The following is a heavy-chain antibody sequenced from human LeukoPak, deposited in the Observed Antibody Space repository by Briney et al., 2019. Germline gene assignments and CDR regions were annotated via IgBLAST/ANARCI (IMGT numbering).Heavy chain of an antibody. CDR3: ARGTLHSSYLMDV. J-gene: IGHJ6*02. CDR1: GYTFTNYL. D-gene: IGHD2-21*01. Sequence: ASVKVSCKASGYTFTNYLMHWVRQAPGQRLEWMGWINAGNGNTKYSQKFQGRVTITRDTSASTAYMGLSSLRSEDTAVYYCARGTLHSSYLMDVWGQGTTVTVSS. V-gene: IGHV1-3*01. CDR2: INAGNGNT.